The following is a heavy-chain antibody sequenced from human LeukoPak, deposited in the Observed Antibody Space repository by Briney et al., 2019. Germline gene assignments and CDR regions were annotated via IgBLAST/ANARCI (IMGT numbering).Heavy chain of an antibody. D-gene: IGHD6-13*01. CDR1: GGSISSSSYY. CDR3: ARESKQQPIR. Sequence: SETLSLTCTVSGGSISSSSYYWGWIRQPPGKGLEWIGSIYYSGSTYYNPSLKSRVTISVDTSKNQFSLKLSSVTAADTAVYYCARESKQQPIRWGQGTLVTVSS. J-gene: IGHJ1*01. V-gene: IGHV4-39*02. CDR2: IYYSGST.